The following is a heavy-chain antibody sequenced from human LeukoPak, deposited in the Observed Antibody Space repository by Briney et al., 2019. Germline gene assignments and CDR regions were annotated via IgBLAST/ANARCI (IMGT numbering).Heavy chain of an antibody. Sequence: SETLSLTCTVSGGSISTYYWSWIRQPPGQGLEWIGYIYYSGSANYNPSLKSRVTISIDTSKNQFSLKLSSVTAADTAVYYCARSFGSGNYFDYWGQGTLVTVSS. V-gene: IGHV4-59*01. CDR1: GGSISTYY. J-gene: IGHJ4*02. CDR2: IYYSGSA. D-gene: IGHD3-10*01. CDR3: ARSFGSGNYFDY.